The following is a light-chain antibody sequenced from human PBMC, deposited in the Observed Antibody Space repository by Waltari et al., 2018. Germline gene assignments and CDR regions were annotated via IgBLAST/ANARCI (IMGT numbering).Light chain of an antibody. V-gene: IGLV2-14*03. CDR1: SDDIGTYNF. J-gene: IGLJ1*01. CDR3: SSYTSSGTRV. Sequence: QPPLTQPASVCGSVGQSITIPCTGTSDDIGTYNFVSWYQQYPGKAPNLIIYDVTDRPSGISHRFSAPKSGNTASLIISGRQDEDEADYHCSSYTSSGTRVFGTGTTVTVL. CDR2: DVT.